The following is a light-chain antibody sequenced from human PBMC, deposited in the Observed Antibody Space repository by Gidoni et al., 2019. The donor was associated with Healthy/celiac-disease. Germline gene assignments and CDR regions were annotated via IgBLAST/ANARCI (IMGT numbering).Light chain of an antibody. V-gene: IGLV3-19*01. Sequence: SSDLTQDPAVSVALGQTGRITCQGDSLRSYYASWYQQKPGQAPVLVIYGKNNRPSGIPDRFSGSSSGNTASLTITGAQAEDEADYYCNSRDSSGNHLVFGGGTKLTVL. CDR3: NSRDSSGNHLV. CDR2: GKN. J-gene: IGLJ2*01. CDR1: SLRSYY.